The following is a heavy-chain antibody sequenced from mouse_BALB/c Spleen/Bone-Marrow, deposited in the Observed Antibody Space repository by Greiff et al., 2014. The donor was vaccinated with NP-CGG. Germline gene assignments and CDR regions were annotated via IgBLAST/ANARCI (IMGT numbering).Heavy chain of an antibody. V-gene: IGHV14-1*02. Sequence: VQLQQSGAELVRPGALVKLSCKASGFNIKDYYMYWVKQRPEQGLEWIGWIDPENANTIYDPKFQGKATITADTSSNTAYLQLSSLTSGDTAVYYCARGGWAMDYWGQGTSVTVSS. CDR1: GFNIKDYY. J-gene: IGHJ4*01. D-gene: IGHD2-3*01. CDR2: IDPENANT. CDR3: ARGGWAMDY.